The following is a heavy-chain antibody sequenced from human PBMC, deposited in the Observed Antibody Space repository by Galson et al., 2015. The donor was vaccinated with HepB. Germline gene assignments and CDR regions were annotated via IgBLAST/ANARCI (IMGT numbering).Heavy chain of an antibody. J-gene: IGHJ4*02. CDR2: INWDGIRT. Sequence: SLRLSCAASGFTFNDHGMNWVRQAPGKGLEWVSGINWDGIRTVYADSVKGRFSISRDNAKNSLYLQMNSLRAEDTALYYCARAGRDDPLDSWGQGTLVTVSS. D-gene: IGHD2-15*01. CDR1: GFTFNDHG. V-gene: IGHV3-20*04. CDR3: ARAGRDDPLDS.